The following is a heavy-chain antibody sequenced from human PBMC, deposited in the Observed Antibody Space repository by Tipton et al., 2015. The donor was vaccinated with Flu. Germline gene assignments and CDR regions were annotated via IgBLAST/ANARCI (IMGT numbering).Heavy chain of an antibody. J-gene: IGHJ3*02. CDR3: ARLSLSFNAFDI. Sequence: TLSLTCTVSGGSIGVTTYYWSWIRQPPGKGLEYIGSVYYTGGTYFNPSLKSRVTVSIDTSKKQFSLKLNSVTAADTAVYYCARLSLSFNAFDIWGQGTTVIVSS. V-gene: IGHV4-39*07. CDR2: VYYTGGT. D-gene: IGHD2/OR15-2a*01. CDR1: GGSIGVTTYY.